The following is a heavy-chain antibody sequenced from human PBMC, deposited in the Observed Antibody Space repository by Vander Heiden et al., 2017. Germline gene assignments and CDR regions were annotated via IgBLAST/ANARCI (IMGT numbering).Heavy chain of an antibody. J-gene: IGHJ5*02. CDR2: ISHSGST. V-gene: IGHV4-34*01. D-gene: IGHD3-3*01. CDR3: ARGRTTYDFWSGYSRFDP. CDR1: GGPFSGYY. Sequence: QVQLQQWGAGVLKPSETLSLNCAVYGGPFSGYYWTWIRPPPGKRLEWIGEISHSGSTNSNASIKSRVTISIDMSKKQFSLKLSSVTAADTAVYYCARGRTTYDFWSGYSRFDPWGQGTLVTVSS.